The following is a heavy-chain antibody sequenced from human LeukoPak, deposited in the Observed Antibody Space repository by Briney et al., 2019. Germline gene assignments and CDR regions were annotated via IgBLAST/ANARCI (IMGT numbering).Heavy chain of an antibody. J-gene: IGHJ4*02. CDR1: GFTFSNYV. D-gene: IGHD2/OR15-2a*01. Sequence: GGSLRLSCAASGFTFSNYVMHRVRQAPGKGLEWVALIWYDGSNKYYADSVKGRLTISRDNSKNTLYLQMNSLRAEDTAVYYCAREGPRGNSQFDYWGQGTLVTVSS. V-gene: IGHV3-33*08. CDR3: AREGPRGNSQFDY. CDR2: IWYDGSNK.